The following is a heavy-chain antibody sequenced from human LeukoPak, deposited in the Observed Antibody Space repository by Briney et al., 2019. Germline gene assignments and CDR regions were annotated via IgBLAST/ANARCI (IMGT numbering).Heavy chain of an antibody. CDR2: IKQDGSKK. J-gene: IGHJ4*02. Sequence: AGGSLRLSCVASGFPFSSYWMIWVRQAPGKGLEWVANIKQDGSKKSYVDSVKGRFTISRDNAKNSLYLQMNSLRAEDTAIYYCTRVGYIDEGIDYWGQGTLVTVSS. V-gene: IGHV3-7*04. CDR1: GFPFSSYW. CDR3: TRVGYIDEGIDY. D-gene: IGHD5-24*01.